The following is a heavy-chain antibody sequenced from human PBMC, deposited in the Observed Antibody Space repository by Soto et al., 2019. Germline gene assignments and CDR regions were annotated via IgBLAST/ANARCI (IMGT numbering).Heavy chain of an antibody. J-gene: IGHJ6*02. Sequence: EAQLSESGGDSVQPGGSLRLSCGASGFTFSTHAMSWVRRFPGKGLQWTSAISGSGDRTYYADSVKGRFTISRDNSRNMLYLQMNSLSAEDTAIYYCVKDWSGDKCPCIDVWGPGTTVTVSS. CDR1: GFTFSTHA. CDR3: VKDWSGDKCPCIDV. CDR2: ISGSGDRT. D-gene: IGHD3-3*01. V-gene: IGHV3-23*01.